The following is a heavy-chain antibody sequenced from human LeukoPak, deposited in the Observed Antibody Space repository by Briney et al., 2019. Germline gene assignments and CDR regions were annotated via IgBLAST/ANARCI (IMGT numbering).Heavy chain of an antibody. CDR3: ASPSSSSSRSFLPFDY. D-gene: IGHD6-6*01. CDR2: INPNSGGT. Sequence: GASVTVSCKASGYTFTGYYMHWVRQAPGQGLEWMGWINPNSGGTNYAQKFQGWVTMTRDTSISTAYMELSRLRSDDTAVYYCASPSSSSSRSFLPFDYWGQGTLVTVSS. J-gene: IGHJ4*02. V-gene: IGHV1-2*04. CDR1: GYTFTGYY.